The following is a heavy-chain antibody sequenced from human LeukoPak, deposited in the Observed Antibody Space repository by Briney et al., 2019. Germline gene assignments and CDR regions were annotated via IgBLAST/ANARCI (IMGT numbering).Heavy chain of an antibody. Sequence: GGSLRLSCAASGFIFSSYSMNWVRQAPGKGLEWLSVIYRGGATHYADSVRGRFIISRDSSKNTWHLQLNSLRAEDTAVYYRAGASSNGVVIDATSFDLWGQGTLVVVSS. V-gene: IGHV3-66*01. CDR1: GFIFSSYS. D-gene: IGHD2-2*01. J-gene: IGHJ4*02. CDR3: AGASSNGVVIDATSFDL. CDR2: IYRGGAT.